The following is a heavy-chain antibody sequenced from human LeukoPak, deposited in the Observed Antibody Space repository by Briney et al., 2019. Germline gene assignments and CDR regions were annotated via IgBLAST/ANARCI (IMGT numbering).Heavy chain of an antibody. J-gene: IGHJ4*02. CDR2: ISAYNGNT. Sequence: AASVTVSCKASGYTFTGYYMHWVRQAPGQGLEWMGWISAYNGNTNYAQKLQGRVTMTTDTSTSTAYMELRSLRSDDTAVYYCARTYSGSFPSFDYWGQGTLVTVSS. V-gene: IGHV1-18*04. CDR1: GYTFTGYY. D-gene: IGHD1-26*01. CDR3: ARTYSGSFPSFDY.